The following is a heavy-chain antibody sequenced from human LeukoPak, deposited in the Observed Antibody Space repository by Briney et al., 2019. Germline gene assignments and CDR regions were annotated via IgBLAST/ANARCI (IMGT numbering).Heavy chain of an antibody. CDR3: ARDLDYRRLYSGLGGFDL. Sequence: KPSETLSLTCTVSGGSMSGYYWSWIRQPAGKGLEWIGRIYSSGNINHNPSLKSRVTLSADTSKNQVSLRLTSVTAADTAVYYCARDLDYRRLYSGLGGFDLWGQGTTVTVSS. CDR1: GGSMSGYY. D-gene: IGHD3-10*02. CDR2: IYSSGNI. V-gene: IGHV4-4*07. J-gene: IGHJ3*01.